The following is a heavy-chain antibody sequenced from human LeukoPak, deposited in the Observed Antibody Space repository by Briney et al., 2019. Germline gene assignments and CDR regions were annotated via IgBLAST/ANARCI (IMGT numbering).Heavy chain of an antibody. J-gene: IGHJ3*02. CDR1: GYTLTELS. D-gene: IGHD3-9*01. CDR3: AKRILTGLGYDAFDI. Sequence: ASVNVSYKVSGYTLTELSMHWVRQAPGKGLEWMGGFDPEDGETIYAQKFQGRVTMTEDTSSDTAYMELSSLRSEDTAVYYCAKRILTGLGYDAFDIWGQGTMVTVSS. CDR2: FDPEDGET. V-gene: IGHV1-24*01.